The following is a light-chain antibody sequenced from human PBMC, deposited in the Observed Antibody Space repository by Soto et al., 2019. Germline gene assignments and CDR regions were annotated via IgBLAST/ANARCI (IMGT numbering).Light chain of an antibody. Sequence: QSVLTQPASVSWAPGQSITISCTGNSSDVGSYNLVSWYQQPPGKAPKPMIYEVSKRPSGVSNRFSGSKSGNPASLPISGLQVEDEAEYYCCSHAGSSTYGSGPGTKFTV. CDR3: CSHAGSSTYG. CDR1: SSDVGSYNL. CDR2: EVS. V-gene: IGLV2-23*02. J-gene: IGLJ1*01.